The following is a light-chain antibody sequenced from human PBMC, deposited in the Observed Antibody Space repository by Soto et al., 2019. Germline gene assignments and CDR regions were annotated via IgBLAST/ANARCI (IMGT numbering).Light chain of an antibody. CDR1: QSIRGY. CDR2: ADS. Sequence: EIVLTQSPATLSVSAGERATISCRASQSIRGYLGWYKQKPGQAPRLLIYADSNRATGIPARVSGSGSGREFTLTISSLEPEDFSVYYCQQRYNWPITFGQGTRLEIK. CDR3: QQRYNWPIT. J-gene: IGKJ5*01. V-gene: IGKV3-11*02.